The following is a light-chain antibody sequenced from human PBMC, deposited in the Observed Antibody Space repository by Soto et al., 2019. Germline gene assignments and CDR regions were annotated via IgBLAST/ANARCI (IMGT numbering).Light chain of an antibody. CDR1: QTISSW. CDR3: QHYNSYSEA. Sequence: DIQMTQSPSTLSGSVGDRVTITCRASQTISSWLAWYQQKPGKAPKLLIYKASTLKSGVPSRFSGSGSGTDFTLTISRLPADDVASYYGQHYNSYSEAFGQGTKVELK. V-gene: IGKV1-5*03. CDR2: KAS. J-gene: IGKJ1*01.